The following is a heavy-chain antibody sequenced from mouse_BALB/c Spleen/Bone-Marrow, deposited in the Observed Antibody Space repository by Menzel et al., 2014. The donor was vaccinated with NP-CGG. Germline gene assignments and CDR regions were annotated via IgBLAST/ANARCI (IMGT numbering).Heavy chain of an antibody. CDR1: GFTFGDYY. D-gene: IGHD2-4*01. V-gene: IGHV5-4*02. CDR3: ARGRIYYDYDVGDY. Sequence: EVMLVESGGGLVKPGGSLKLSCAASGFTFGDYYMYWVRQTPEKRLEWVATISDGGSYTYYPDSVKGRFTISRDNAKNNLYLQMSSLKSEDTAMYYCARGRIYYDYDVGDYWGQGTTLTVSS. CDR2: ISDGGSYT. J-gene: IGHJ2*01.